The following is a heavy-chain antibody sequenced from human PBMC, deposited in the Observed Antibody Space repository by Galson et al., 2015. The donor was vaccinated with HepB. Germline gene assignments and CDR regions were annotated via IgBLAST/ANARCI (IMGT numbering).Heavy chain of an antibody. Sequence: LSLTYTVSGGSISSYYWSWIRQPPGKGLEWIGYIYYSGSTNYNPSLKSRVTISVDTSKNQFSLKLSSVTAADTAVYYCARESTVTPYFDYWGQGTLVTVSS. CDR2: IYYSGST. CDR1: GGSISSYY. CDR3: ARESTVTPYFDY. D-gene: IGHD4-17*01. V-gene: IGHV4-59*01. J-gene: IGHJ4*02.